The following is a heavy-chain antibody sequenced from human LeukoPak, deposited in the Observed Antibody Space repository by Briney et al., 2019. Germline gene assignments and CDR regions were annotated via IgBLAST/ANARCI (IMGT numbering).Heavy chain of an antibody. J-gene: IGHJ6*02. V-gene: IGHV4-4*07. CDR3: TWRNLHSSWNYNMEV. Sequence: SETLSLTCTVSGGSISTSYWTWMRQPAGKGLEWIGRIYNGNPHYNPSLKSRVSMSLDTSTNQFSLSLTSVTAADTAVYYCTWRNLHSSWNYNMEVWGQGTTVTVSS. D-gene: IGHD1-1*01. CDR2: IYNGNP. CDR1: GGSISTSY.